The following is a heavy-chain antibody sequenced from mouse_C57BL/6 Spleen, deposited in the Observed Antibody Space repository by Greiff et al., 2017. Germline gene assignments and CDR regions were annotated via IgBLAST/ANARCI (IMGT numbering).Heavy chain of an antibody. CDR1: GFSLSTSGMG. J-gene: IGHJ4*01. CDR3: ARRGHYYGSRGDAMDY. D-gene: IGHD1-1*01. V-gene: IGHV8-12*01. Sequence: QVTLKESGPGILQSSQTLSLTCSFSGFSLSTSGMGVSWIRQPSGKGLEWLAHIYWDDDKRYNPSLKSRLTISKDTSRHQVFLKITSVDTADTATYYCARRGHYYGSRGDAMDYWGQGTSVTVSS. CDR2: IYWDDDK.